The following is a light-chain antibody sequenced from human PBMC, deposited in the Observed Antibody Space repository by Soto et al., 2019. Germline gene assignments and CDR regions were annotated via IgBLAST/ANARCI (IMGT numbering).Light chain of an antibody. J-gene: IGKJ1*01. CDR1: QSISSW. CDR2: DAS. Sequence: DLQMAQSPSTLSASVGASVTITCRASQSISSWLAWYQQKPGKAPKLLIYDASSLESGVPSRFSGSGSGTEFTLTISSLQPDEFATYDCQQYNSFWTFGQGTKVDIK. CDR3: QQYNSFWT. V-gene: IGKV1-5*01.